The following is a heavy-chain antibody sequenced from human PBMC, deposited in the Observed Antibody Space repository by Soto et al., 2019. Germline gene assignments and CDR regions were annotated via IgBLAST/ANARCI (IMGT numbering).Heavy chain of an antibody. Sequence: SETLSLTXTVSGASVTSGGYSWAWLRQPPGGGLEWIGYIYHVGSTYYNPSLKSRASIAINTSENQFSLKIYSVTAADTAIYYCAREGNWFDPWGPGTLVTVSS. CDR1: GASVTSGGYS. CDR3: AREGNWFDP. J-gene: IGHJ5*02. D-gene: IGHD3-10*01. CDR2: IYHVGST. V-gene: IGHV4-30-2*01.